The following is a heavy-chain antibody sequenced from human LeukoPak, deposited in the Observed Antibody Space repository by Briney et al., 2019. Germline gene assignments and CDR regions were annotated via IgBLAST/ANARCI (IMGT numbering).Heavy chain of an antibody. V-gene: IGHV3-33*01. CDR2: IWYDGSNK. D-gene: IGHD6-19*01. J-gene: IGHJ4*02. CDR3: ARDLGPSGWSYFDY. CDR1: GFTFSSYG. Sequence: GRSLRLSCAASGFTFSSYGMHWVRQAPGKGLEWVAVIWYDGSNKYYADSVKGRFTISRDNSKNTLYLQMNSLRAEDTAVYYRARDLGPSGWSYFDYWGQGTLVTVSS.